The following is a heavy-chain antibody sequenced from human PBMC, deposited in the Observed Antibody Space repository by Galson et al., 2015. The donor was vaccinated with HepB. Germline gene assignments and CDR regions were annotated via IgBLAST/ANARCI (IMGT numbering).Heavy chain of an antibody. CDR3: AGWGPNGQNY. Sequence: SLRLSCANSGLTFSAYWMNWVRQAQRKGLGWVANIKPDGSEGRYVDSVMGRFTVSRGNAKNALYLQMNSLRVEDTAMYYCAGWGPNGQNYWGQGTLVTVSS. CDR2: IKPDGSEG. J-gene: IGHJ4*02. CDR1: GLTFSAYW. D-gene: IGHD2-8*01. V-gene: IGHV3-7*03.